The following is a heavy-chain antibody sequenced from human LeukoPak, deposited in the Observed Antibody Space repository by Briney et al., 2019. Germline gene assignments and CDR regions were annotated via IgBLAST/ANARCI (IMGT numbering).Heavy chain of an antibody. CDR3: ARGLSIAAAGTGYYYGMDV. CDR2: INPSGGST. CDR1: GYTFTSYY. J-gene: IGHJ6*02. D-gene: IGHD6-13*01. V-gene: IGHV1-46*01. Sequence: AASVKVSCKASGYTFTSYYMHWVRQAPGQGLEWMGIINPSGGSTSYAQKFQGRVTMTRDTSTSTVYMELSSLRSEDTAVYYCARGLSIAAAGTGYYYGMDVWGQGTTVTVSS.